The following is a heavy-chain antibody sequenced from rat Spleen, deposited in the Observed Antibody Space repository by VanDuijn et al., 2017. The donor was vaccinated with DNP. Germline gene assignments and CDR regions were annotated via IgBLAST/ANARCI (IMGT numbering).Heavy chain of an antibody. CDR1: GFTFTDYH. J-gene: IGHJ2*01. CDR2: IIHDGSRT. D-gene: IGHD1-10*01. Sequence: EVQLVESGGGLVQPGRSLKLSCAASGFTFTDYHMAWVRQAPKKGLEWVATIIHDGSRTSYRDSVKGRFTISRDNARSTLYLQMVSLTSEDTATYYCAWPSTWGQGVMVTVSS. V-gene: IGHV5S10*01. CDR3: AWPST.